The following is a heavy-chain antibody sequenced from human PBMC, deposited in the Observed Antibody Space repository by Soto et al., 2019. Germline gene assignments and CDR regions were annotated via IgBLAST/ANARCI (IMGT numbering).Heavy chain of an antibody. CDR1: GFTFSNYG. CDR2: ITYDGRNK. J-gene: IGHJ4*02. D-gene: IGHD3-22*01. CDR3: ARDRYDSSGYEAPLDY. V-gene: IGHV3-30*03. Sequence: PGGSLRLSCAASGFTFSNYGMHWVRQAPGKGLEWVAVITYDGRNKYYADSLKGRFTISRDNSDNTLSLQMNSLRDEDTAVYYCARDRYDSSGYEAPLDYWGQGTLVTVSS.